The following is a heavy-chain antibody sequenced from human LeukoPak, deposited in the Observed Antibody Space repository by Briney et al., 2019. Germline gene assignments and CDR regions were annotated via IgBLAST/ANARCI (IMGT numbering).Heavy chain of an antibody. J-gene: IGHJ4*02. V-gene: IGHV4-31*03. CDR3: ARAPYYYDSSGWLDY. Sequence: SETLSLTCTVSGGSISSGGYYWSWIRQHPGKGLEWIGYIYYSGSTYYNPSLKSRVTISVDTSKNQFSLKLSSVTAADTAMYYCARAPYYYDSSGWLDYWGQGTLVTVSS. CDR2: IYYSGST. D-gene: IGHD3-22*01. CDR1: GGSISSGGYY.